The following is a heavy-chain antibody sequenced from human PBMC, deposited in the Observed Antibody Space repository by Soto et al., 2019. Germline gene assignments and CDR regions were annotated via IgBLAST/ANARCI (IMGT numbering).Heavy chain of an antibody. Sequence: QVQLVESGGGVVQPGRSLRLSCAASGFTFSSYGMHWVRQAPGKGLEWVAVISYDGSNKYYADSVKGRFTISRDNSKNXXYXQXXSLRAEDTAVYYCAKVDYDILTGYYNIGYYYGMDVWGQGTTVTVSS. D-gene: IGHD3-9*01. CDR3: AKVDYDILTGYYNIGYYYGMDV. V-gene: IGHV3-30*18. CDR1: GFTFSSYG. J-gene: IGHJ6*02. CDR2: ISYDGSNK.